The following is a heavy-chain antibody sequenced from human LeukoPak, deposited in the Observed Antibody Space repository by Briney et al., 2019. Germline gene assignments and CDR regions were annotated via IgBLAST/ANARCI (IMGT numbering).Heavy chain of an antibody. Sequence: PGGSLRLSRAASGFTFSSYAMSWVRQAPGKGLEWVSAISGSGGSTYYADSVKGRFTISRDNSKNTLYLQMNSLRAEDTAVYYCAKAPLYYDYVWGSYPDYWGQGTLVTVSS. D-gene: IGHD3-16*02. CDR2: ISGSGGST. CDR1: GFTFSSYA. CDR3: AKAPLYYDYVWGSYPDY. J-gene: IGHJ4*02. V-gene: IGHV3-23*01.